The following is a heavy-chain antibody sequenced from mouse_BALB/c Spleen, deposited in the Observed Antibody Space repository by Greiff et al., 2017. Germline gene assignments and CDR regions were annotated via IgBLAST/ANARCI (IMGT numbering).Heavy chain of an antibody. J-gene: IGHJ3*01. V-gene: IGHV1-20*02. Sequence: VQLKESGPELVKPGASVKISCKASGYSFTGYFMNWVMQSHGKSLEWIGRINPYNGDTFYNQKFKGKATLTVDKSSSTAHMELRSLASEDSAVYYCARDGNYVEGLAYWGQGTLVTVSA. CDR1: GYSFTGYF. CDR2: INPYNGDT. D-gene: IGHD2-1*01. CDR3: ARDGNYVEGLAY.